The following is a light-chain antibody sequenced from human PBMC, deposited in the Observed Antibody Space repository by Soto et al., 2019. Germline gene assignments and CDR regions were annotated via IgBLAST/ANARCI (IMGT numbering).Light chain of an antibody. CDR1: QTISSW. CDR3: QHYNSYSEA. CDR2: KAS. V-gene: IGKV1-5*03. J-gene: IGKJ1*01. Sequence: DIQMTQSPSPRSGSVGDRVTITCRASQTISSWLAWYQQKPGKAPKLLIYKASTLKSGVPSRFSGSGSGTEFTLTISSLQPDDFATYYCQHYNSYSEAFGQGTKVELK.